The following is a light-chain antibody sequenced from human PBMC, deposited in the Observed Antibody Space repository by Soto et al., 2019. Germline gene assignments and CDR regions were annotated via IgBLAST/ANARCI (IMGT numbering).Light chain of an antibody. V-gene: IGKV3-20*01. J-gene: IGKJ1*01. CDR1: QSVTSSY. CDR3: QQNGSSPQS. Sequence: EIVLTQSPGTLSLSPGERATLSCRASQSVTSSYLSWYQQKPGQPPRLLIYGASSRATGIPDRFSGGGSGTDFTLTISRLEPEDFAVYYCQQNGSSPQSFGQGTKVEIK. CDR2: GAS.